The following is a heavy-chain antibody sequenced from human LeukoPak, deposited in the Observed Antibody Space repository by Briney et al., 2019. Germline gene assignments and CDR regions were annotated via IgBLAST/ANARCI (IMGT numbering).Heavy chain of an antibody. CDR2: IYYSGSA. Sequence: SEPLSLTCTVSGGSISDYYWSWIRQSPGKGREWIGYIYYSGSANYIPSLKSRVTISVDTSKNQFSLRLSSVTAADTALYYCARGSFMGGYTWFDPWGQGALVTVSS. D-gene: IGHD6-13*01. J-gene: IGHJ5*02. CDR3: ARGSFMGGYTWFDP. V-gene: IGHV4-59*01. CDR1: GGSISDYY.